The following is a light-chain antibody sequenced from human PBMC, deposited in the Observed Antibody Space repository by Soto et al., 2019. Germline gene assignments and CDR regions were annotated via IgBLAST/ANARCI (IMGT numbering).Light chain of an antibody. CDR2: VAS. CDR1: QSVSSN. Sequence: EIVMTQSPATLSVSPGERATLSCRASQSVSSNFAWYQQKPGQTTKLLIYVASTRATGIPARFSGSGSGTEFTLTISSLQSEDFAVYYCQQYNVWPLTFGGGNKVEFK. J-gene: IGKJ4*01. CDR3: QQYNVWPLT. V-gene: IGKV3-15*01.